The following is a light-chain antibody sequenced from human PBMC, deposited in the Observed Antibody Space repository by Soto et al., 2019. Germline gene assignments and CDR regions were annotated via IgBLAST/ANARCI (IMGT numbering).Light chain of an antibody. Sequence: DIQMTQSPSSLSAPVGDRFTITCRASQSISSYLNWYQQKPGKAPKLLIYAASSLQSGVPSRFSGSGSGTDFTLTISRLEPEDFAVYYCQQYASSPRTFGQGTKVDI. CDR3: QQYASSPRT. J-gene: IGKJ1*01. CDR1: QSISSY. CDR2: AAS. V-gene: IGKV1-39*01.